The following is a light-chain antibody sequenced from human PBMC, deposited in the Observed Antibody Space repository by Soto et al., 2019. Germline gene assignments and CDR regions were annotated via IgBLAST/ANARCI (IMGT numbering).Light chain of an antibody. V-gene: IGKV4-1*01. CDR1: QSVLYSSNNKNY. CDR3: QQYYSTPWT. CDR2: WAS. Sequence: DIVMTQSPDSRAVSLGERATINCKSSQSVLYSSNNKNYLAWYQQKPGKPPKLHIYWASTRESGVPDRFSGSGSGTAFALTISSLQAEDVAVYYCQQYYSTPWTFGQGTKVEIK. J-gene: IGKJ1*01.